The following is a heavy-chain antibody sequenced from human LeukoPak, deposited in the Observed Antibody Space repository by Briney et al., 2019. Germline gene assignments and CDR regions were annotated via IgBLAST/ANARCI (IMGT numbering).Heavy chain of an antibody. V-gene: IGHV4-39*01. D-gene: IGHD1-26*01. CDR1: GGSISSSSYY. CDR3: ASPSGSYYAFDI. Sequence: KPSETLSLTCTVSGGSISSSSYYWGWIRQPPGKGLEWIGSIYYSGSTYYNPSLKSRVTISVDTSKNQFPLKLSSVTAADTAVYYCASPSGSYYAFDIWGQGTMVTVSS. CDR2: IYYSGST. J-gene: IGHJ3*02.